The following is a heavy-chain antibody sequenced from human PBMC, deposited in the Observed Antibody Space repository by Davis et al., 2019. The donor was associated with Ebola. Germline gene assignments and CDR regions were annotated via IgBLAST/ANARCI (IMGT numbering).Heavy chain of an antibody. Sequence: GGSLRLSCAASGFTFSSYAMHLVRPAPGKGLEWVAVISYDGSNKYYADPVKGRFTISRDNSKNTLYLQMNSLRAEDTAVYYCARATHLDYWGQGTLVTVSS. CDR2: ISYDGSNK. CDR3: ARATHLDY. J-gene: IGHJ4*02. CDR1: GFTFSSYA. V-gene: IGHV3-30*04.